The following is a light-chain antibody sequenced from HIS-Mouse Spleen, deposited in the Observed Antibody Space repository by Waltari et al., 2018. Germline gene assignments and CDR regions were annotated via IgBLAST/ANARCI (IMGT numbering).Light chain of an antibody. CDR3: CSYAGSYTGV. V-gene: IGLV2-11*01. J-gene: IGLJ1*01. CDR1: SRDVGGYNY. Sequence: QSALTQPRSVSGSPGQSVTISCTGTSRDVGGYNYVPWYQQPPGKAPKLMIYDVSTRPSGVPDRFSGSKSGNTASLTISGLQAEDEADYYCCSYAGSYTGVFGTGTKVTVV. CDR2: DVS.